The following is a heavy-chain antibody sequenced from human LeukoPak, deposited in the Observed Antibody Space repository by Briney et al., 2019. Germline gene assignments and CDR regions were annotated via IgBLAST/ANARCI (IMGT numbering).Heavy chain of an antibody. CDR1: GYTFISYD. D-gene: IGHD3-10*01. CDR2: MNPNSGNT. CDR3: ARGGERANFYGLGSSPNWFDP. J-gene: IGHJ5*02. V-gene: IGHV1-8*02. Sequence: ASVKVSCKASGYTFISYDINWVRQAAGQGLEWMGWMNPNSGNTGYAQKFQGRVTMTRNTSISTAYMELSGLRSDDTAVYYCARGGERANFYGLGSSPNWFDPWGQGTRVTVSS.